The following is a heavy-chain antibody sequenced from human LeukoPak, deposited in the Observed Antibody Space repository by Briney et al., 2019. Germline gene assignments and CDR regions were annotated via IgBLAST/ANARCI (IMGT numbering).Heavy chain of an antibody. V-gene: IGHV1-2*02. CDR1: GYTFTAYY. Sequence: ASVKVSCKASGYTFTAYYIHWVRQAPGQGLEWMGWINPNSGGTNYAQKFQGRVTMTRDTSISTAYMELSGLRSDDTAVYFCARRCDTSSYYTYYFDYWGQGTLVTVSS. CDR2: INPNSGGT. J-gene: IGHJ4*02. D-gene: IGHD3-22*01. CDR3: ARRCDTSSYYTYYFDY.